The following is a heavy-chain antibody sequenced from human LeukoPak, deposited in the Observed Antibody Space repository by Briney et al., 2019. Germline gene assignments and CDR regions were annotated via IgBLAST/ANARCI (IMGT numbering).Heavy chain of an antibody. V-gene: IGHV4-59*01. J-gene: IGHJ3*02. Sequence: PSETLSLTCSVSGGSISSYYWSWIRQPPGKGLEWIGYMYYSGSTNYNPSLKSRVTISVDTSKNQFSLKLSSVTAADTAVYYCAGGLAVAADAFDIWGQGTMVTVSS. CDR1: GGSISSYY. CDR2: MYYSGST. D-gene: IGHD6-19*01. CDR3: AGGLAVAADAFDI.